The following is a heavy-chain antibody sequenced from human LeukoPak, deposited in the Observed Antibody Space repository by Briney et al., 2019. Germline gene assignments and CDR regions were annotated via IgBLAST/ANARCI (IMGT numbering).Heavy chain of an antibody. CDR1: GGSISSSSYY. CDR3: ARLGWELPDASQIV. D-gene: IGHD1-26*01. V-gene: IGHV4-39*07. CDR2: INHNGNT. Sequence: SETLSLTCTVSGGSISSSSYYWGWIRQPPGKGLEWVGAINHNGNTNYNPSLRSRVIMSVDTSKNEFSLRINSVTAADTAMYYCARLGWELPDASQIVWGQGTLVTVSS. J-gene: IGHJ4*02.